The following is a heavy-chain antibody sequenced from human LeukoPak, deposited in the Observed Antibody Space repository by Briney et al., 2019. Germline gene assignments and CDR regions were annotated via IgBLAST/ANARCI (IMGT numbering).Heavy chain of an antibody. CDR2: IIASSGAT. CDR3: VKGAYDYIEVAYFDF. Sequence: GGSLRLSCAASGFSFNNYAMNWVRQAPGKGLEWVSIIIASSGATVYADSVKGRFTISRDNSKNTLYLQMNNLRVEDTAVYYCVKGAYDYIEVAYFDFWGQGILVTVSS. J-gene: IGHJ4*01. CDR1: GFSFNNYA. V-gene: IGHV3-23*01. D-gene: IGHD5-12*01.